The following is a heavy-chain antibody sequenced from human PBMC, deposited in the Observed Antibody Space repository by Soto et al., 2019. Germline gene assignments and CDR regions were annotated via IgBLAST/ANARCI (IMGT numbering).Heavy chain of an antibody. D-gene: IGHD3-22*01. CDR3: ARDIYYDASGYFDY. Sequence: PGGSLRLSCAASGLTFRSYWMHWVRQAPGKGLVWVSRINTDGSVAMYVDSVKGRFTISRDNSKKTLYLHMNGLSAEDTAVYFCARDIYYDASGYFDYWGQGTQVTVSS. J-gene: IGHJ4*02. CDR1: GLTFRSYW. V-gene: IGHV3-74*03. CDR2: INTDGSVA.